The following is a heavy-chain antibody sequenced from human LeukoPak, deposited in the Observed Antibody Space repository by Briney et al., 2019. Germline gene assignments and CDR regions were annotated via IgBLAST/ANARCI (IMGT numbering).Heavy chain of an antibody. V-gene: IGHV3-48*02. CDR1: GLTFSSYS. D-gene: IGHD3-3*01. CDR3: AREHGNYFRF. CDR2: ISSSGSTI. J-gene: IGHJ4*02. Sequence: GGSLRLSCGVSGLTFSSYSMNWIRQAPGKGLEWVSYISSSGSTIHYADSVRGRFTSSRDNIKNTLFLQMTSLRDDDTAVYYCAREHGNYFRFWGQGTPVTVSS.